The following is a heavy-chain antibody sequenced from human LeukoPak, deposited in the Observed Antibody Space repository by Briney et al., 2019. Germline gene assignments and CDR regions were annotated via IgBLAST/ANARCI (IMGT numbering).Heavy chain of an antibody. Sequence: ASVKVSCKASGYTFTGYYMHWVRQAPGLGLEWMGWINPNSGGTNYAQKFQGRVTMTRDTSISTAYMELSRLRSDDTAVYYCARASDYCGGDCYSLPAFDIWGQGTMVTVSS. D-gene: IGHD2-21*01. CDR2: INPNSGGT. V-gene: IGHV1-2*02. CDR1: GYTFTGYY. CDR3: ARASDYCGGDCYSLPAFDI. J-gene: IGHJ3*02.